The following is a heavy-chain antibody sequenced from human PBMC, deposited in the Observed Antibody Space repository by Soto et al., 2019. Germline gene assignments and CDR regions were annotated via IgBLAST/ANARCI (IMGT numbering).Heavy chain of an antibody. J-gene: IGHJ3*01. CDR3: ARGLYAFDL. CDR1: GYTFTSYD. D-gene: IGHD2-2*01. CDR2: MNPNSGNT. Sequence: ASVKVSCKASGYTFTSYDINWVRQAPGQGLEWMGWMNPNSGNTGSAPRFQGRVTMSRNTSISTAYMELSSLRSEDTAVYYCARGLYAFDLWGQATMVTV. V-gene: IGHV1-8*02.